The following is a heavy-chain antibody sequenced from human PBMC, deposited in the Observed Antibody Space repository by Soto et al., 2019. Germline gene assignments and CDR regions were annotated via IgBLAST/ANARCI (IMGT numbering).Heavy chain of an antibody. CDR3: TRSRGYSYGFSRNLDY. CDR2: INHSGST. Sequence: PSETLSLTCAVDGGSFSGYYWSWFRQPPGKGLEWIGEINHSGSTNYNPSLKSRVTISVDTSKNQFSLKLSSVTAADTAVYYCTRSRGYSYGFSRNLDYWGQGTLVTVSS. V-gene: IGHV4-34*01. CDR1: GGSFSGYY. J-gene: IGHJ4*02. D-gene: IGHD5-18*01.